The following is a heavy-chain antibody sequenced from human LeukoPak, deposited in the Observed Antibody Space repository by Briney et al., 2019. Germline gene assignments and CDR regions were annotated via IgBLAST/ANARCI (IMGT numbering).Heavy chain of an antibody. CDR2: INHSGGT. J-gene: IGHJ3*02. D-gene: IGHD3-9*01. CDR1: GGSFSGYY. V-gene: IGHV4-34*01. Sequence: SETLSLTCAVYGGSFSGYYWSWIRQPPGKGLEWIGEINHSGGTNYNPSLKSRVTISVDTSKHQFSLKLSSVTAADTAVYYCARRLFDYDILTGYPPPDAFDIWGQGTMVTVSS. CDR3: ARRLFDYDILTGYPPPDAFDI.